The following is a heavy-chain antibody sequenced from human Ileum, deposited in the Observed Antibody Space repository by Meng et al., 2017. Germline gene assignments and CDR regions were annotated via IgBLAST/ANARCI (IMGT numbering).Heavy chain of an antibody. CDR1: GYTFSRYS. D-gene: IGHD3-16*01. Sequence: QVQLVQSGAEVKKPGASVKVSCKTSGYTFSRYSISWVRQAPGQGLEWMGWISDYIGRKNYAKKFQGRVTMTTDTSTSTAYMELRSLRSGDTAVYYCARERGSGGGDLDDWGQGTLVTVSS. CDR3: ARERGSGGGDLDD. V-gene: IGHV1-18*01. J-gene: IGHJ1*01. CDR2: ISDYIGRK.